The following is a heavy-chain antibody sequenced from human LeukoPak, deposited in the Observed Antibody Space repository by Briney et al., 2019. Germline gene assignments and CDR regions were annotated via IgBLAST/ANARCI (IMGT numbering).Heavy chain of an antibody. D-gene: IGHD3-16*01. J-gene: IGHJ4*02. CDR3: ARDMSNYDLYFFDQ. Sequence: SETLSLTCTVSGYSVSSGYYWGWIRQPPGKGLEWIGSIYHSGSTHYNPSLESRVTISVHTPKNQLSLKLSSVTAADTAVYYCARDMSNYDLYFFDQWGQGALVTVSS. CDR1: GYSVSSGYY. CDR2: IYHSGST. V-gene: IGHV4-38-2*02.